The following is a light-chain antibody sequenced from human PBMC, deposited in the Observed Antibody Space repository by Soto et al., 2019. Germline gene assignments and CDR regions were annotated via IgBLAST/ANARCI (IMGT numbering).Light chain of an antibody. CDR1: DSNIGSNS. V-gene: IGLV1-47*02. CDR3: AAWDASLSACV. Sequence: SVLTQPPSASGTAGQEVTISCSGGDSNIGSNSVYWYQHLPRMAPKLLIYYNNQRPSGVPDRFSGSRSGTSASLAIVGLRSEDEAVYCCAAWDASLSACVFGNGTKLTVL. J-gene: IGLJ1*01. CDR2: YNN.